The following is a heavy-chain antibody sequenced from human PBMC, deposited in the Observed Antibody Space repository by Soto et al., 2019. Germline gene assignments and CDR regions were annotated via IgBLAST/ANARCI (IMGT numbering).Heavy chain of an antibody. CDR2: IIPIFGTA. V-gene: IGHV1-69*13. Sequence: SVKVSFKASGYRFTNHGISWVRQAPGQGLEWMGGIIPIFGTANYAQKFQGRVTITADESTSTAYMELSSLRSEDTAVYYCARDSAPQLYYYYGMDVWGQGTTVTVSS. J-gene: IGHJ6*02. CDR3: ARDSAPQLYYYYGMDV. D-gene: IGHD1-1*01. CDR1: GYRFTNHG.